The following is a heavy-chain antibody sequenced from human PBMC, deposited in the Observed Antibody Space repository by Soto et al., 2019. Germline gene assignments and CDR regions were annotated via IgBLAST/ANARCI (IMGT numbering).Heavy chain of an antibody. V-gene: IGHV3-53*02. CDR2: IYSGGST. J-gene: IGHJ6*02. CDR3: ARDPQATDYYDGMDV. CDR1: GFTVSSNY. Sequence: EVQLVQTGGGLIQPGGSLRLSCAASGFTVSSNYMSWVRQAPGKGLEWVSVIYSGGSTDYADSVKGRFTISRDNSKNTLYLQLNSLRGEDTDVYYCARDPQATDYYDGMDVWGQGTTVTVSS.